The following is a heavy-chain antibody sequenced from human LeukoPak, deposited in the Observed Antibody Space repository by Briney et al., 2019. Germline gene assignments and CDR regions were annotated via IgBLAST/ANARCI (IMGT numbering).Heavy chain of an antibody. CDR2: ISGSGAST. J-gene: IGHJ4*02. Sequence: GYLSLAYAGRGLNYSSSPLCRVRQTQGKGLEWGSSISGSGASTYYAESVKGRFTISRDNSKNTLYLQMDSLRAEDTAVYYCAKFLLWFGESTNYFDYWGQGTLVTVSS. D-gene: IGHD3-10*01. CDR1: GLNYSSSP. CDR3: AKFLLWFGESTNYFDY. V-gene: IGHV3-23*01.